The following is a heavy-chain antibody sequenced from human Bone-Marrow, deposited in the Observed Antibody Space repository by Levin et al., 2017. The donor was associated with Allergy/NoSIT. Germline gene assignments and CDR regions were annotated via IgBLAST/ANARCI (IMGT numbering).Heavy chain of an antibody. V-gene: IGHV3-30*04. J-gene: IGHJ6*02. D-gene: IGHD6-13*01. Sequence: GESLKISCAASGFTFSSYAMHWVRQAPGKGLEWVAVISYDGSNKYYADSVKGRFTISRDNSKNTLYLQMNSLRAEDTAVYYCARVLSSWRHYYYYYGMDVWGQGTTVTVSS. CDR3: ARVLSSWRHYYYYYGMDV. CDR2: ISYDGSNK. CDR1: GFTFSSYA.